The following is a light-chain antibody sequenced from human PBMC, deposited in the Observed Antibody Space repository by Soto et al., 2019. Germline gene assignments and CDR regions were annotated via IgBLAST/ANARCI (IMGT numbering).Light chain of an antibody. V-gene: IGLV2-14*01. Sequence: QSALTQPASVSGSPGQSITISCTGTSSDVGGYNYVSWYQQHPGKAPKLMIYDVSNRPSGVSNRFSGSKSGNXASLTISGLQAEDEADYYCSSYTSSSTLEVFGTGTKXTVL. CDR1: SSDVGGYNY. CDR3: SSYTSSSTLEV. CDR2: DVS. J-gene: IGLJ1*01.